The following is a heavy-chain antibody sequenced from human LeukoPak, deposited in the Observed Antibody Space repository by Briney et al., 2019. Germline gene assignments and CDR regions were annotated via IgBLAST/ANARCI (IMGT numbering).Heavy chain of an antibody. CDR3: ARARIVVVLAAMSSYAFDI. J-gene: IGHJ3*02. CDR2: IIPILGIA. V-gene: IGHV1-69*04. D-gene: IGHD2-2*01. Sequence: SVKVSCKASGGTFSSYAISWVRQAPGQGLEWMGRIIPILGIANYAQKFQGRVTITADKSTSTAYMELSSLRSEDTAVYYCARARIVVVLAAMSSYAFDIWGQGTMVTVSS. CDR1: GGTFSSYA.